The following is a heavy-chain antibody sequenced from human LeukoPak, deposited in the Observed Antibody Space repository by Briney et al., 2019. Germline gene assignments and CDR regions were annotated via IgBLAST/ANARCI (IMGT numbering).Heavy chain of an antibody. J-gene: IGHJ4*02. CDR3: AKDRDGPNSGSYYWDYFDY. V-gene: IGHV3-23*01. CDR1: GFTFSSYA. CDR2: ISGSGGST. Sequence: GGSLRLPCAASGFTFSSYAMSWVRQAPGKGLEWVSAISGSGGSTYYADSVKGRFTISRDNSKNTLYLQMNSLRAEDTAVYYCAKDRDGPNSGSYYWDYFDYWGQGTLVTVSS. D-gene: IGHD1-26*01.